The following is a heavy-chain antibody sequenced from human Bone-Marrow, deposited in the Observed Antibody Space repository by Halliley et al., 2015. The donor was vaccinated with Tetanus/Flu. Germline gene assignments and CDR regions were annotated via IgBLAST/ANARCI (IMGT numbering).Heavy chain of an antibody. Sequence: SLRLSCAASGFTFHNYGFHWVRQAPGKGLQWVAVLSYDGNTKYSADSVKGRFTVSRDNSKNTVYLQMSSLKPEDTAVYYCAKDSLGYCSGGRCLGLLDFWGLGTLVTVSS. CDR2: LSYDGNTK. J-gene: IGHJ4*02. CDR1: GFTFHNYG. V-gene: IGHV3-30*18. CDR3: AKDSLGYCSGGRCLGLLDF. D-gene: IGHD2-15*01.